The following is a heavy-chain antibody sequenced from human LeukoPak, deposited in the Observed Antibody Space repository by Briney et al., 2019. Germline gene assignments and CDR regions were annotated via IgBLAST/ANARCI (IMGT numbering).Heavy chain of an antibody. CDR1: GGSIGSYY. J-gene: IGHJ4*02. V-gene: IGHV4-4*07. CDR2: IYTSGST. CDR3: AGLRPYYFDY. Sequence: SETLSLTCTVSGGSIGSYYWSWIRQPAGKGLEWIGRIYTSGSTNYNPSLKSRVTMSVDTSKNQFSLKLSSVAAADTAVYYCAGLRPYYFDYWGQGTLVTVSS.